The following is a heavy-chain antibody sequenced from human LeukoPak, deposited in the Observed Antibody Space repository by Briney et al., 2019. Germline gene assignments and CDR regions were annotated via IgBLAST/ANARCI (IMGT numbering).Heavy chain of an antibody. CDR1: GGTFSSYA. CDR2: IIPILGIA. D-gene: IGHD3-16*01. Sequence: ASVKVSCKASGGTFSSYAISWVRQAPGQGLEWMGRIIPILGIANYAQKFQGRVTITADKSTSTAYMELSSLRSEDTAVYYCARDWGITEDGDYYYYMDVWGKGTTVTVSS. J-gene: IGHJ6*03. V-gene: IGHV1-69*04. CDR3: ARDWGITEDGDYYYYMDV.